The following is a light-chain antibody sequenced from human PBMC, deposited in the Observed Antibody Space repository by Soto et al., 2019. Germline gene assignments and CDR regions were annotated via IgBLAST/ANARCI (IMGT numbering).Light chain of an antibody. Sequence: QSVLTQPPSTSGTPGQRVTISCSGSSSNIGSNTVSWCQQLPGTAPKPLIYNNNQRPSGVPDRFSGSKSGTSASLAISGLQSENEAIYNSQSYDTGRGGWRVFGPGPKLTVL. CDR1: SSNIGSNT. V-gene: IGLV1-44*01. J-gene: IGLJ1*01. CDR3: QSYDTGRGGWRV. CDR2: NNN.